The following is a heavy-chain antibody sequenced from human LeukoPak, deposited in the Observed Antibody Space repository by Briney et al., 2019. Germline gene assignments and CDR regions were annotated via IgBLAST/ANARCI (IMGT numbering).Heavy chain of an antibody. CDR1: GYTFTGYY. V-gene: IGHV1-2*02. CDR3: ARLDIVATPGLMDV. D-gene: IGHD5-12*01. CDR2: INPNSGGT. J-gene: IGHJ6*02. Sequence: ASVKVSCKASGYTFTGYYMHWLRQAPGQGLEWMGWINPNSGGTNYAQRFQGRVTMTRDTSISTAYMELSRLRSDDTAVYYCARLDIVATPGLMDVWGQGTTVTVSS.